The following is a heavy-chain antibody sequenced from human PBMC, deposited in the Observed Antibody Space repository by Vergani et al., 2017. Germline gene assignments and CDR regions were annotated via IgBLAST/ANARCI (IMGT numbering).Heavy chain of an antibody. CDR2: IWYDGSNK. J-gene: IGHJ3*02. Sequence: QVQLVESGGGVVQPGRSLRLSCAASGFTFSSYGMHWVRQAPGKGLEWVAVIWYDGSNKYYADSVKGRFTISRDNAKNSLYLQMNSLRAEDTALYYCAKEGVEKDAFDIWGQGTMVTVSS. CDR3: AKEGVEKDAFDI. V-gene: IGHV3-33*03. CDR1: GFTFSSYG. D-gene: IGHD3-3*01.